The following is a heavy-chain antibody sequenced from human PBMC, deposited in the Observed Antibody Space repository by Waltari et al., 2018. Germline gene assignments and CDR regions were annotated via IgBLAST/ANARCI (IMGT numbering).Heavy chain of an antibody. J-gene: IGHJ6*02. CDR3: ARGPIVVVITQYYYYYGMDV. Sequence: QVQLVQSGAEVKKPGASVKVSCKASGYTFTGYYMHWVRQAPGQGLEWMGRINPNSGGTNYAQKFQGRVTMTRYTSISTAYMELSRLRSDDTAVYYCARGPIVVVITQYYYYYGMDVWGQGTTVTVSS. V-gene: IGHV1-2*06. CDR2: INPNSGGT. CDR1: GYTFTGYY. D-gene: IGHD3-22*01.